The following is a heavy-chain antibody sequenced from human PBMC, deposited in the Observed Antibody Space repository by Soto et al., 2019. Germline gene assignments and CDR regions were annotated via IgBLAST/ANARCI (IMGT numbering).Heavy chain of an antibody. J-gene: IGHJ5*02. CDR1: VFNFNTFA. CDR3: AKDPTSTWNPDWVDP. D-gene: IGHD1-1*01. Sequence: VGSLRLSCAASVFNFNTFAMSWIRHAPGKGLEWVSHISSSGDSRDYADSVRGRFTISRDNSKNVLFLQMNSLRADDTATYYCAKDPTSTWNPDWVDPWRKGTLVTVSS. V-gene: IGHV3-23*01. CDR2: ISSSGDSR.